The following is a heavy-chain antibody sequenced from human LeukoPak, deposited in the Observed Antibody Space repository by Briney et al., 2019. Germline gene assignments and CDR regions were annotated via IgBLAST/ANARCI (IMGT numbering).Heavy chain of an antibody. V-gene: IGHV1-18*01. J-gene: IGHJ5*02. Sequence: ASVKVSCKASGYTFTSHGISWVRQAPGQGLEWMGWISAYNGNTNYAQKLQGRVTMTTDTSTSTAYMELRSLRSDDTAVYYCARVSLRSNYGWFDPWGQGTLVTVSS. CDR2: ISAYNGNT. D-gene: IGHD4-11*01. CDR1: GYTFTSHG. CDR3: ARVSLRSNYGWFDP.